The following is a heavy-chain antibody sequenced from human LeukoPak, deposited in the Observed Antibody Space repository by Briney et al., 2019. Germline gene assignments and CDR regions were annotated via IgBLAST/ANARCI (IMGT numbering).Heavy chain of an antibody. V-gene: IGHV3-30-3*01. CDR3: AEVRSSASDI. CDR2: ISKDGTNE. CDR1: GFTFSDYS. J-gene: IGHJ3*02. D-gene: IGHD3-10*01. Sequence: PGGSLRLSCAASGFTFSDYSIHWVRQTPGKGLEWVAVISKDGTNEHYADSVKGRFTISRDNAKNSLYLQMNSLRDEDTAVYYCAEVRSSASDIWGQGTMVTVSS.